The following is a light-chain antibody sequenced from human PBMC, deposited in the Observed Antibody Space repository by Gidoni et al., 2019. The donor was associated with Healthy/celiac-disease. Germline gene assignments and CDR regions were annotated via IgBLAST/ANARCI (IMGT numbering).Light chain of an antibody. Sequence: DIVMTQSPLYLTVTPEEPASISCSSSQSLLHSTGYNYLDWYLQKQGQSPQLLIYLGANRASGVPDRFSGIGSGTDFTLTISRLEAEDVVVYYCMQALQTPLFGGXTKVEI. CDR1: QSLLHSTGYNY. V-gene: IGKV2-28*01. CDR3: MQALQTPL. CDR2: LGA. J-gene: IGKJ4*01.